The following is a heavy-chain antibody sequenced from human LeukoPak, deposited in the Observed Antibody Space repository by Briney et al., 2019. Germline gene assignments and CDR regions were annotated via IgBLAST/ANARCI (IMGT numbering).Heavy chain of an antibody. J-gene: IGHJ4*02. D-gene: IGHD5-12*01. CDR1: GGTFSSYA. CDR3: ARGTVATTLRFNFDY. V-gene: IGHV1-69*05. CDR2: IIPIFGTA. Sequence: SVKVSCKASGGTFSSYAISWVRQAPGQGLEWMGGIIPIFGTANYAQKFQGRVTITTDESTSTAYMELSSLRSEDTAVYYCARGTVATTLRFNFDYWGQGTLVTVSS.